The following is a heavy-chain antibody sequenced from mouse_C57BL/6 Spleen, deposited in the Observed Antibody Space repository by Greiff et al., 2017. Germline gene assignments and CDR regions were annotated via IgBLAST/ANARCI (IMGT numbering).Heavy chain of an antibody. Sequence: QVHVKQSGAELVKPGASVKISCKASGYAFSSYWMNWVKQRPGKGLAWIGQIYPGDGDTNYNGKFKGKATLTADKSSSTAYMQLSSLTSEDSAVYFCARDYYGSSYLDYWGQGTTLTVSS. D-gene: IGHD1-1*01. CDR2: IYPGDGDT. V-gene: IGHV1-80*01. J-gene: IGHJ2*01. CDR3: ARDYYGSSYLDY. CDR1: GYAFSSYW.